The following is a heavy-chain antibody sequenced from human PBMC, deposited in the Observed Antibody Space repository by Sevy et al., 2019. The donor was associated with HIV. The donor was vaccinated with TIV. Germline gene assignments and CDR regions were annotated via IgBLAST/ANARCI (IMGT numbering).Heavy chain of an antibody. CDR1: GFTFDDYA. Sequence: GGSLRLSCVASGFTFDDYAMHWVRQAPGKGLEWVSGISWNSGSIGYADSVKGRFTISRDNAKNSLYLQMNSLRAEDTALYYCAKTQWIQLWSSLDYWGQGTLVTVSS. J-gene: IGHJ4*02. D-gene: IGHD5-18*01. CDR3: AKTQWIQLWSSLDY. CDR2: ISWNSGSI. V-gene: IGHV3-9*01.